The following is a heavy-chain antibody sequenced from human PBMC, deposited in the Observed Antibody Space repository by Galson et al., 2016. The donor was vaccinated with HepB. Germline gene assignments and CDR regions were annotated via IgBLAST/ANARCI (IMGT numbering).Heavy chain of an antibody. CDR1: GFSFSTYN. J-gene: IGHJ4*02. D-gene: IGHD3-9*01. V-gene: IGHV3-48*01. CDR2: ISSASDTI. CDR3: SRGGWQPLTRYAIHN. Sequence: SLRLSCAASGFSFSTYNMNWVRLAPGKGLEWVSCISSASDTIDYADSVKGRFTISRDNAKNSLYLQMNSLRPEDTAVYYCSRGGWQPLTRYAIHNWGQGTLVTVSS.